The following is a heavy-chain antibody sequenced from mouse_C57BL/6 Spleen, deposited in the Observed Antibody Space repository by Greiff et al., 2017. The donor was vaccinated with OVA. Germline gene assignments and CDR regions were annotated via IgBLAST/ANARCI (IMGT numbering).Heavy chain of an antibody. V-gene: IGHV1-9*01. CDR2: ILPGSGST. J-gene: IGHJ1*03. Sequence: QVQLQQSGAELMKPGASVKLSCKASGYTFTGYWIEWVKQRPGHGLEWIGEILPGSGSTNYNEKFKGKATFTADTSSNTAYMHLSRLTSEESDIYYVERYYDWSSYVRYVDVGGTGTTITVSA. CDR3: ERYYDWSSYVRYVDV. CDR1: GYTFTGYW. D-gene: IGHD1-1*01.